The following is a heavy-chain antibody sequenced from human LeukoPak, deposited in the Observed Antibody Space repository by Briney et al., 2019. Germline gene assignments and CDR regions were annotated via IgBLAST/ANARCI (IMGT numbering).Heavy chain of an antibody. CDR3: ARVDSSSSTRYYYYYYMDV. CDR1: GYTFTSYD. V-gene: IGHV1-8*01. J-gene: IGHJ6*03. Sequence: GASVKVSCKASGYTFTSYDINWVRQATGQGLEWMGWMNPNSGNTGYAQKFQGRVTMTRNTSISTAYMELSSLRSEDTAVYYCARVDSSSSTRYYYYYYMDVWGKGTTVTVSS. D-gene: IGHD6-6*01. CDR2: MNPNSGNT.